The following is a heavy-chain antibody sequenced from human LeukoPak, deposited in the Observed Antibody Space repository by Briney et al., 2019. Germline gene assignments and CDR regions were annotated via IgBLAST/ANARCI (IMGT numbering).Heavy chain of an antibody. CDR3: ARVQRGIAVALDY. J-gene: IGHJ4*02. CDR1: GFTFSSYA. D-gene: IGHD6-19*01. CDR2: ISNNGGST. V-gene: IGHV3-64*01. Sequence: GGSLRLSCAASGFTFSSYAMHWVRQAPGKGLEYVSAISNNGGSTYYGNSVKGRFTISRDNSKNTLYLQMGSLRVEDMAVYYCARVQRGIAVALDYWGQGTLVTVSS.